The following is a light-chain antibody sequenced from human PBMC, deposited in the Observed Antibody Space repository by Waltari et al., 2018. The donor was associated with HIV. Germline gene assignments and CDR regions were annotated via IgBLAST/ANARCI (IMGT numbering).Light chain of an antibody. V-gene: IGLV2-14*02. J-gene: IGLJ2*01. CDR3: AAFTKDFTVV. CDR1: TNNIGSYTL. Sequence: QSALTQSGSVSGSPGQSITISCTGTTNNIGSYTLVSWYQHYPGKAPQPLIYEVRNRALGVPDRFSGSKSGNAAFLTISDLRTEDETNYYCAAFTKDFTVVFGGGTKVTVL. CDR2: EVR.